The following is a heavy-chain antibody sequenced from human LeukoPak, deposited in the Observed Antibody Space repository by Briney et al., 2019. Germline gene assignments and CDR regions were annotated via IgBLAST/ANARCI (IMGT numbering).Heavy chain of an antibody. CDR3: ARDSGYSSSWYGFYWFDP. CDR1: GGTSSSYA. CDR2: IIPIFGTA. J-gene: IGHJ5*02. V-gene: IGHV1-69*13. Sequence: ASVKVSCKASGGTSSSYAISWVRQAPGQGLEWMGGIIPIFGTANYAQKFQGRVTITADESTSTAYMELSSLRSEDTAVYYCARDSGYSSSWYGFYWFDPWGQGTLVTVSS. D-gene: IGHD6-13*01.